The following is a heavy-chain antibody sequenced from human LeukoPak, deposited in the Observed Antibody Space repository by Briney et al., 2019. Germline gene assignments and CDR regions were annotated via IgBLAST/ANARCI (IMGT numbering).Heavy chain of an antibody. J-gene: IGHJ6*04. D-gene: IGHD2-2*01. CDR2: ISYDGSNK. CDR1: GFTFSSYA. V-gene: IGHV3-30*04. CDR3: AREPAPIVVVPAASRYYYYYYRMDV. Sequence: GGSLRLSCAASGFTFSSYAMHWVRQAPGKGLEWVAVISYDGSNKYYADSVKGRFTISRDNSKNTLYLQMNSLGAEDTAVYYCAREPAPIVVVPAASRYYYYYYRMDVWGKGTTVTVSS.